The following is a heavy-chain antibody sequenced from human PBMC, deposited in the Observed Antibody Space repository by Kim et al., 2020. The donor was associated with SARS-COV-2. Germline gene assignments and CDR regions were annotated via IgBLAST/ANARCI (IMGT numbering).Heavy chain of an antibody. CDR3: ARAIYDYVWGSYCYTSHPTCGN. Sequence: SETLSLTCAVYGGSFSGYYWSWIRQPPGKGLEWIGEINHSGSTNYNPSLKSRVIISVDTSKNQFSLKLSSVTAADTAVYYCARAIYDYVWGSYCYTSHPTCGNGGQGTLVSVSS. V-gene: IGHV4-34*01. CDR2: INHSGST. CDR1: GGSFSGYY. J-gene: IGHJ4*02. D-gene: IGHD3-16*02.